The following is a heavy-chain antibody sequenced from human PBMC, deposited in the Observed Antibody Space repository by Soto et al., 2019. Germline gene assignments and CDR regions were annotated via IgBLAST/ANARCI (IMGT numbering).Heavy chain of an antibody. V-gene: IGHV1-69*12. CDR1: GGTFSSYA. D-gene: IGHD5-18*01. CDR3: ARDDVDTAMPYGMDV. CDR2: IIPIFGTA. Sequence: QVQLVQSGAEVKTPGSSVKVSCKASGGTFSSYAISWVRQAPGQGLEWMGGIIPIFGTANYAQKFQARVTITADESTSTAYMELSSLRSEDTAVYYCARDDVDTAMPYGMDVWGQGTTVTVSS. J-gene: IGHJ6*02.